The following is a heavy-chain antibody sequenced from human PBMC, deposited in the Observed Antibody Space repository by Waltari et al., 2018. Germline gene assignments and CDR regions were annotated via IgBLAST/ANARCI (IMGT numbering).Heavy chain of an antibody. J-gene: IGHJ4*02. D-gene: IGHD7-27*01. Sequence: QEQLVQSGAEMKRPGSSVRVSCKASAGDFRSYSFIWVRQAPGQGLEWMGGILPIFYTSNYAQTFQDRVTITADESTSTVYMELRSLTSHDTAVYYCARDLGTGDLAYWGQGTLVTVSS. CDR3: ARDLGTGDLAY. V-gene: IGHV1-69*01. CDR1: AGDFRSYS. CDR2: ILPIFYTS.